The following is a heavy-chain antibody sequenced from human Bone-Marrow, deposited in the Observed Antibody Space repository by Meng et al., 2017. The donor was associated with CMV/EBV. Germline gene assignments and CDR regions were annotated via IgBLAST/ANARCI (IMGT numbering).Heavy chain of an antibody. J-gene: IGHJ4*02. V-gene: IGHV3-30-3*01. CDR1: GFTFSSYA. Sequence: GESLKISCAASGFTFSSYAMHWVRQAPGKGLEWVAVISYDGSNKYYADSVKGRFTISRDNSKNTLYLQMNSLRVEDTAVYYCARDDKWNPDYWGQGTLVTVSS. CDR2: ISYDGSNK. CDR3: ARDDKWNPDY. D-gene: IGHD1-1*01.